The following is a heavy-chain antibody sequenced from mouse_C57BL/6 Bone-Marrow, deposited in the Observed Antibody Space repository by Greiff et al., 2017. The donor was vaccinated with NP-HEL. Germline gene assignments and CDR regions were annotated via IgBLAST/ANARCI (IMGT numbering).Heavy chain of an antibody. CDR1: GFSLTSYG. V-gene: IGHV2-2*01. CDR3: ARGIYGSSLWYFDV. D-gene: IGHD1-1*01. J-gene: IGHJ1*03. Sequence: QVQLQQSGPGLVQPSQSLSITCTVSGFSLTSYGVHWVRQSPGKGLEWLGVIWSGGSTDYNAAFISRLSISKDNSKSQVFFKMHSLQADDTAIYYCARGIYGSSLWYFDVWGTGTTVTVSS. CDR2: IWSGGST.